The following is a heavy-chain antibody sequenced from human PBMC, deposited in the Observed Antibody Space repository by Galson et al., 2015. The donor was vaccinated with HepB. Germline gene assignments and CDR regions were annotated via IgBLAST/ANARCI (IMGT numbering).Heavy chain of an antibody. V-gene: IGHV3-30*03. J-gene: IGHJ3*01. CDR3: ARGSVDYFDNNAFDAFDL. CDR2: TSYDGNNR. CDR1: EFTFSAYG. Sequence: SLRLSCAASEFTFSAYGMHWIRQPPGKGLEWVAVTSYDGNNRHYADSVKGRFTISRDNSRNTLYLHMNSLRAEDTALYYCARGSVDYFDNNAFDAFDLWGQGTMVTVSS. D-gene: IGHD3-22*01.